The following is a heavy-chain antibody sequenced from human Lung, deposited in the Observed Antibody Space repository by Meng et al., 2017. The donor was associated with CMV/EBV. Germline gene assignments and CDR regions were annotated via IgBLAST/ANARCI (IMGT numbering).Heavy chain of an antibody. CDR3: ARATGTGDDYFDY. V-gene: IGHV4-31*02. CDR2: IYNSGST. Sequence: VSGGSSSSSDYYWSWIRQHPGKGLECIGYIYNSGSTYSNPSLRRRLSISIDTSKNQFSLKLNSVTAADTAVYYCARATGTGDDYFDYWGQGALVTVSS. D-gene: IGHD7-27*01. J-gene: IGHJ4*02. CDR1: GGSSSSSDYY.